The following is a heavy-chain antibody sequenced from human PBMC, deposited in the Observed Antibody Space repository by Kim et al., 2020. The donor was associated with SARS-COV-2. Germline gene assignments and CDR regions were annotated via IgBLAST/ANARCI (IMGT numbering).Heavy chain of an antibody. CDR3: ARVAVMQAFEEYFQH. Sequence: ASVKVSCKASGYTFTSYYMHWVRQAPGQGLEWMGIINPSGGSTSYAKKFQGRVTMTRDTSTSTVYMELSSLRSEDTAVYYCARVAVMQAFEEYFQHWGQGTLVAVSS. V-gene: IGHV1-46*01. D-gene: IGHD3-16*01. CDR2: INPSGGST. J-gene: IGHJ1*01. CDR1: GYTFTSYY.